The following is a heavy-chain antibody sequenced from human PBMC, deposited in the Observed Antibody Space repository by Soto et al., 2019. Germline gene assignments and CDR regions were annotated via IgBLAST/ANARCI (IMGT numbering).Heavy chain of an antibody. D-gene: IGHD3-22*01. CDR2: ISGSGGST. Sequence: GRSLTLSCAASGFTFSSYAMSWVRQSPGKGMEWVSAISGSGGSTYYADSVKGQFTTSRDNSKTTLYLQTSSLRAEDTAVYYCAKEGLIVVVITTSPDYWRQGTLVTVSS. V-gene: IGHV3-23*01. J-gene: IGHJ4*02. CDR3: AKEGLIVVVITTSPDY. CDR1: GFTFSSYA.